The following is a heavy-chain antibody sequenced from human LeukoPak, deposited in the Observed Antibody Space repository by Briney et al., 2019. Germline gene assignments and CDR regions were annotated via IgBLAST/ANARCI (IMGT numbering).Heavy chain of an antibody. CDR2: MNPNSGNT. J-gene: IGHJ3*02. Sequence: ASVKVSCKASGYTFNAYYIHWVRQAPGQGLEWMGWMNPNSGNTGYAQKFQGRVTITRNTSISTAYMELSSLRSEDTAVYYCARGYYDRSGYGPDAFDIWGQGTMVTVSS. CDR3: ARGYYDRSGYGPDAFDI. CDR1: GYTFNAYY. V-gene: IGHV1-8*03. D-gene: IGHD3-22*01.